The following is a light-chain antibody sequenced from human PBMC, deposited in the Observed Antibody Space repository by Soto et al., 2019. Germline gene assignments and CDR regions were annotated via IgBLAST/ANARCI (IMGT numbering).Light chain of an antibody. J-gene: IGLJ1*01. CDR3: QSYDSSLSGYV. V-gene: IGLV1-40*01. CDR1: SSNIGAGYD. CDR2: GYT. Sequence: QSVLTQPPSVXXXXXXXXXXSCTGSSSNIGAGYDVHWYQQLPGTAPKLLIFGYTSRPSGVPDRFSGSKSGTSASLAITGLQAEDEADYYCQSYDSSLSGYVFGTGTKLTVL.